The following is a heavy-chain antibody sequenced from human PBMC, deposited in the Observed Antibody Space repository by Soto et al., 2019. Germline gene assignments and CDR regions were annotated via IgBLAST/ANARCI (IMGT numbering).Heavy chain of an antibody. CDR2: ISAYNGNT. Sequence: GASVKVSCKASGYTFTSYGISWVRQAPGQGLEWMGWISAYNGNTNYAQKLQGRVTMTTDTSTSTAYMELRSLRSDDTAVYYCARVPGYDSSGYYPVWGQGTLVTVSS. CDR1: GYTFTSYG. V-gene: IGHV1-18*01. CDR3: ARVPGYDSSGYYPV. D-gene: IGHD3-22*01. J-gene: IGHJ4*02.